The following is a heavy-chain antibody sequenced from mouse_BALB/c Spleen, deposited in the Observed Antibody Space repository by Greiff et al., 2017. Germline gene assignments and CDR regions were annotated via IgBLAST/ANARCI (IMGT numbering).Heavy chain of an antibody. CDR1: GFTFSSFG. CDR2: ISSGSSTI. J-gene: IGHJ1*01. D-gene: IGHD1-1*01. V-gene: IGHV5-17*02. Sequence: EVQRVESGGGLVQPGGSRKLSCAASGFTFSSFGMHWVRQAPEKGLEWVAYISSGSSTIYYADTVKGRFTISRDNPKNTLFLQMTSLRSEDTAMYYCARADYDGSSSWWYFDVWGAGTTVTVSS. CDR3: ARADYDGSSSWWYFDV.